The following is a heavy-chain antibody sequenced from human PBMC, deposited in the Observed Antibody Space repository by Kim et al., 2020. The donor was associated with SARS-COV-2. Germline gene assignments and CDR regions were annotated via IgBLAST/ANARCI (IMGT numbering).Heavy chain of an antibody. CDR3: ARGRRDFWSGRRLDWYFDL. V-gene: IGHV4-34*01. CDR1: GGSFSGYY. CDR2: INHSGST. J-gene: IGHJ2*01. Sequence: SETLSLTCAVYGGSFSGYYWSWIRQPPGKGLEWIGEINHSGSTNYNPSLKSRVTISVDTSKNQFSLKLSSVTAADTAVYYCARGRRDFWSGRRLDWYFDLWGRGTLVTVSS. D-gene: IGHD3-3*01.